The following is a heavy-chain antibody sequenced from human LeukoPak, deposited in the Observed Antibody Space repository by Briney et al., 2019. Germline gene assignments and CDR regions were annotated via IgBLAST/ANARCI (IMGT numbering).Heavy chain of an antibody. CDR1: GGSISSYY. Sequence: KSSETLSLTCTVSGGSISSYYWSWIRQPPGKGLEWIGYIYYSGSTNYNPSLKSRVTISVDTSKNQFSLKLSSVTAADTAVYYCARDKRRDGYNYRSGACDIWGQGTMVTVSS. J-gene: IGHJ3*02. V-gene: IGHV4-59*01. D-gene: IGHD5-24*01. CDR3: ARDKRRDGYNYRSGACDI. CDR2: IYYSGST.